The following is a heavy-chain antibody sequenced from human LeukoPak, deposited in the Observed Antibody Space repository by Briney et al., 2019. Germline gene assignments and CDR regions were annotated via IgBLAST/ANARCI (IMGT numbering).Heavy chain of an antibody. V-gene: IGHV3-48*02. CDR3: ARDYDSSGYSFDY. Sequence: GGSLRLSCAASGFTFSSYSMNWVRQAPGKGLEWVSYISSSSRIIYYADSVKGRFTISRDNAKNSLYLQMNSLGDEDTAVYYCARDYDSSGYSFDYWGQGTLVTVSS. D-gene: IGHD3-22*01. J-gene: IGHJ4*02. CDR2: ISSSSRII. CDR1: GFTFSSYS.